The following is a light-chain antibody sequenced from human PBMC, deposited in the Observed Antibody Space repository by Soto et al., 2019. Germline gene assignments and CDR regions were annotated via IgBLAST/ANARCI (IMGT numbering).Light chain of an antibody. CDR3: CSYAGSFVV. Sequence: QSALTQPRSVSGSPGQSVTISCTGTSSDVGGYNYVSWYQQHPGKAPKLMIYDVSKRPSGVPDRFSGYKSGNTASLTISGLQAEDEAEYYCCSYAGSFVVFGGGTKLTVL. J-gene: IGLJ2*01. CDR1: SSDVGGYNY. CDR2: DVS. V-gene: IGLV2-11*01.